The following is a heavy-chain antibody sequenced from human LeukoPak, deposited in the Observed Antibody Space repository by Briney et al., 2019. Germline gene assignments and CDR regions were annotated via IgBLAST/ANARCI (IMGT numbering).Heavy chain of an antibody. CDR2: VYYSGST. Sequence: SETLFLTCTVSGGSISSSSYCWGWIRQPPGKGLEWIGSVYYSGSTYYNPSLKSRVTISVDTSKNQFSLKLTSVTAADTAVYYCARHHRRDSSGWGGRWFDPWGQGTLVTVSS. CDR1: GGSISSSSYC. J-gene: IGHJ5*02. CDR3: ARHHRRDSSGWGGRWFDP. V-gene: IGHV4-39*01. D-gene: IGHD6-19*01.